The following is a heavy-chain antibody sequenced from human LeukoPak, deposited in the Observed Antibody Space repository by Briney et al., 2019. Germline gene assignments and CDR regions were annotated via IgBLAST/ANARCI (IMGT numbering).Heavy chain of an antibody. CDR3: VKVESISIFGVAPRYFDL. Sequence: GGSLRLSCAASGLTFDDYAMHWVRQAPGKGLEWVSGINWNSDKIVFADSVKGRFNISRDNAKKSLYLQMNSLRVGDTAFYYCVKVESISIFGVAPRYFDLWGRGTLVTVSS. V-gene: IGHV3-9*01. D-gene: IGHD3-3*01. CDR2: INWNSDKI. J-gene: IGHJ2*01. CDR1: GLTFDDYA.